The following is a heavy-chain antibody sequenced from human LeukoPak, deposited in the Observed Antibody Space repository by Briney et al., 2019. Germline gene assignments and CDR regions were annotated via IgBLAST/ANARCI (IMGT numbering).Heavy chain of an antibody. D-gene: IGHD2-21*01. CDR3: ARGVYSVINVYYFYHMDV. J-gene: IGHJ6*03. CDR2: INPSGGST. CDR1: GYTFTSYY. V-gene: IGHV1-46*01. Sequence: GASVKVSCKASGYTFTSYYIHWVRQAPGQGLEWLGIINPSGGSTTCAQKFQGRVTMTRDMSTSTVYMELSSLRSEDTAVYYCARGVYSVINVYYFYHMDVWGKGTTVTVSS.